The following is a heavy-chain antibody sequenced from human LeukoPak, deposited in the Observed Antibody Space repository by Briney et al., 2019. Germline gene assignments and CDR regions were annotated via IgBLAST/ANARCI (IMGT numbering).Heavy chain of an antibody. CDR3: ARGRGYCSSTSCHDHFDY. V-gene: IGHV3-30-3*01. CDR2: ISYDGSNK. D-gene: IGHD2-2*01. J-gene: IGHJ4*02. Sequence: GGSLRPSCAASGFTFSSYAMHWVRQAPGKGLEWVAVISYDGSNKYYADSVKGRFTISRDNSKNTLYLQTNSLRAEDTAVYYCARGRGYCSSTSCHDHFDYWGQGTLVTVSS. CDR1: GFTFSSYA.